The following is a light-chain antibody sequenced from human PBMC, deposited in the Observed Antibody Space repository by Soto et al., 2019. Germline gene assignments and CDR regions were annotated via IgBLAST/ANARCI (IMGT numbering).Light chain of an antibody. CDR2: EVS. J-gene: IGLJ1*01. CDR1: SSDVGAYNY. CDR3: SSHGVSTNFSL. V-gene: IGLV2-8*01. Sequence: QSALTQPPSASGSPGQSVTISCIGTSSDVGAYNYVSWYQQHPGKVPKLMIYEVSKRPSGVPDRFSASKSGNTASLTVSGLQAEDEDDYYCSSHGVSTNFSLFGTGTKVTVL.